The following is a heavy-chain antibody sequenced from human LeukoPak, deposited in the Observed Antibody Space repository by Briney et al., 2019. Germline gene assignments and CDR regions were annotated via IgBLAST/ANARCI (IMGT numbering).Heavy chain of an antibody. D-gene: IGHD6-13*01. J-gene: IGHJ6*03. CDR1: GFTFSSYW. CDR2: IKQDGSEK. CDR3: ARVEAGREYYYYYYMDV. V-gene: IGHV3-7*01. Sequence: GGSLRLSCAGSGFTFSSYWMSWVRQAPGKGLEWVANIKQDGSEKYYVDSVKGRFTISRDNAKNSLYLQMNSLRAEDTAVYYCARVEAGREYYYYYYMDVWGKGTTITISS.